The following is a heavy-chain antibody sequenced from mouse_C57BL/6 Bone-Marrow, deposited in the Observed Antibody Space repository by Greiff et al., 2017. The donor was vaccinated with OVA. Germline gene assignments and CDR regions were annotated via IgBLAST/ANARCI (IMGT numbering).Heavy chain of an antibody. D-gene: IGHD2-4*01. CDR3: ARGDDYDVLFAY. V-gene: IGHV2-9-1*01. CDR1: GFSLTSYA. J-gene: IGHJ3*01. CDR2: IWTGGGT. Sequence: VQRVESGPGLVAPSQSLSITCTVSGFSLTSYAISWVRQPPGKGLEWLGVIWTGGGTNYNSALKSRLSISKDKSKSQVFLKMNSLQTDDTARYYCARGDDYDVLFAYWGQGTLVTVSA.